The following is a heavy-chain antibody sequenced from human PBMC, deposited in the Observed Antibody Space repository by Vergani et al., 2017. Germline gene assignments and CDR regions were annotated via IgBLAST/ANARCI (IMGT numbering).Heavy chain of an antibody. CDR3: ARGLWDCTHIRCSPPSY. V-gene: IGHV3-21*01. CDR1: GFAFTSYW. D-gene: IGHD2-8*01. J-gene: IGHJ4*02. CDR2: ISGSSSYV. Sequence: EAQLVESGGGLVQPGGSLRLSCAASGFAFTSYWMTWVRQAPGKGLEWVASISGSSSYVFYRDSVEGRFTITRDNAKKSVYLQMNSLRAEDTAMYFCARGLWDCTHIRCSPPSYWGQGTQVTVSS.